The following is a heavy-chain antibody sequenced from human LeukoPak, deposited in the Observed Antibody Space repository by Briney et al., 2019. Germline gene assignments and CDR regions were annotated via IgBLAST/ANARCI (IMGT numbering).Heavy chain of an antibody. CDR2: ISYSGST. CDR1: GGSISSYC. V-gene: IGHV4-59*01. D-gene: IGHD3-16*02. Sequence: SETLSLTCTVSGGSISSYCWSWIRQPPGKGLEWIGYISYSGSTKYNPSLKSRVTISVDRSKNQFSLKLSSVTAADTAVYYCARDPLGGYHFDYWGQGTLVTVSS. CDR3: ARDPLGGYHFDY. J-gene: IGHJ4*02.